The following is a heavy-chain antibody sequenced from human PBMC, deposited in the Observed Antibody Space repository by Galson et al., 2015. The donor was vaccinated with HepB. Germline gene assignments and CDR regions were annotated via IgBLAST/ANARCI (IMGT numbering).Heavy chain of an antibody. J-gene: IGHJ5*02. V-gene: IGHV3-48*03. CDR1: GFTFSSYE. CDR3: ARGTPRGIRFLVRGPWFDP. Sequence: SLRLSCAASGFTFSSYEMNWVRQAPGKGLEWVSYVSSSGSTIYYADSVKGRFTISRDNAKNSLYLQMNSLRAEDTAVYYCARGTPRGIRFLVRGPWFDPWGQGTLVTVSS. CDR2: VSSSGSTI. D-gene: IGHD3-3*01.